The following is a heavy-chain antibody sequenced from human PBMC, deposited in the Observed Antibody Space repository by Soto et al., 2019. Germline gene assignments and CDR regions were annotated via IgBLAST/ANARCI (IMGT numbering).Heavy chain of an antibody. V-gene: IGHV1-69*13. J-gene: IGHJ1*01. D-gene: IGHD5-12*01. CDR2: IIPVFGRP. CDR3: AREGSGYNL. Sequence: SVKVSCKASGGSFSSFGISWVRQAPGQGLEWMGGIIPVFGRPNYAQRSRGRLTITADESTNTVYLELIDLRSEDTAVYYCAREGSGYNLWGQGTQVTVSS. CDR1: GGSFSSFG.